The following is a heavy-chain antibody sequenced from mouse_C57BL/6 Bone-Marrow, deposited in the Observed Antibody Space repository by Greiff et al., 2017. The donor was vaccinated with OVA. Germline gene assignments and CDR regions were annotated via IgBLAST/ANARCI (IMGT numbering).Heavy chain of an antibody. CDR3: ERKRQLRLGDY. CDR2: IYPRSGTT. Sequence: QVQLKESGAELARPGASVKLSCKASGYTFTSYGISWVKQRTGQGLEWIGEIYPRSGTTYYNEKFTGKATLTADKSSRTAYMELRSLTSEDSAVYFCERKRQLRLGDYWGQGTTLTVSS. D-gene: IGHD3-2*02. J-gene: IGHJ2*01. V-gene: IGHV1-81*01. CDR1: GYTFTSYG.